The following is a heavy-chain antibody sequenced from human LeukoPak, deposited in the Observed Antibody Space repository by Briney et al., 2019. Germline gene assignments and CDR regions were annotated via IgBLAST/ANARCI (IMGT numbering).Heavy chain of an antibody. CDR3: ARPYSSSWPNYFDY. J-gene: IGHJ4*02. CDR2: INPNSGGT. D-gene: IGHD6-13*01. CDR1: GYTFTGYY. V-gene: IGHV1-2*02. Sequence: ASVKVSCKASGYTFTGYYMHWVRQAPGQGLEWMGWINPNSGGTNYAQKFQGRVTMTRDTSISTAYMELSRLRSDDTAVYYCARPYSSSWPNYFDYWGQGTLVTVSP.